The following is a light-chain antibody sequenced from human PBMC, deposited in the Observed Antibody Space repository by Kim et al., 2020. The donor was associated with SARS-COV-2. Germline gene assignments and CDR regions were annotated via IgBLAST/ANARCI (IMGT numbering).Light chain of an antibody. V-gene: IGLV1-44*01. CDR3: AAWDDSLRGRV. Sequence: QSVLTQPPSASGTPGQRVIISCSGSSSNIEKNTVNWYQQLPGTAPKLLFYSYNQRPSGVPDRFSAYRSGTSATLAISGLQSEDEGIYYCAAWDDSLRGRVFGGGTKLTVL. CDR2: SYN. J-gene: IGLJ3*02. CDR1: SSNIEKNT.